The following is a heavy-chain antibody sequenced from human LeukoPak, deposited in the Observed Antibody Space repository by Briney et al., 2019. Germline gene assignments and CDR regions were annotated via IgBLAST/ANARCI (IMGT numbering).Heavy chain of an antibody. D-gene: IGHD2-15*01. CDR3: ARVSGGLGYYYHMDV. CDR2: IYHSGST. Sequence: SETLSLTCTVSGYSISSGYYWGWIRQPPGKGLEWIGSIYHSGSTNYNPSLKSRVTMSVDTSKNQFSLKLSSVTAADTAVYYCARVSGGLGYYYHMDVWGKGTTVTISS. J-gene: IGHJ6*03. CDR1: GYSISSGYY. V-gene: IGHV4-38-2*02.